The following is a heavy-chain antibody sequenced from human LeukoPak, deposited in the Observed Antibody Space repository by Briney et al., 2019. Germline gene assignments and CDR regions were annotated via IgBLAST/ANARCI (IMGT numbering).Heavy chain of an antibody. CDR1: GFTFSGYA. CDR3: AKEDFYESSGYPPFDY. CDR2: ISGSDGRT. V-gene: IGHV3-23*01. J-gene: IGHJ4*02. Sequence: GGSLRLSCAASGFTFSGYAMSWVRQAPGKGLKGVSSISGSDGRTNYADSVKGRFTISMDNSKTTPYLQMKSLRAEDTAVYYCAKEDFYESSGYPPFDYWGQGTLVTVSS. D-gene: IGHD3-22*01.